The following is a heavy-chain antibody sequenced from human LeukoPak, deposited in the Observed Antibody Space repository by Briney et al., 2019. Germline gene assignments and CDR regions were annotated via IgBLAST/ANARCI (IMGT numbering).Heavy chain of an antibody. D-gene: IGHD3-22*01. V-gene: IGHV5-51*01. CDR3: ARLNYYDSSGYWFDH. CDR2: IYPGDSDT. J-gene: IGHJ5*02. CDR1: GYSFTSYW. Sequence: GESLKISCNGSGYSFTSYWIGWVRQMPGKGLEWMGIIYPGDSDTRYSPSFQGQVTISADKSISTAYLQWSSLKASDTAMYYCARLNYYDSSGYWFDHWGQGTLVTVSS.